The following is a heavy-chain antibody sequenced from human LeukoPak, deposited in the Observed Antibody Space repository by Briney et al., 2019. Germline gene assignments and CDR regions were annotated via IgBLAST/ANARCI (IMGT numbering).Heavy chain of an antibody. CDR1: GYTFTSYY. CDR3: ARVTYGDRGYYFDY. Sequence: ASVTVSFTASGYTFTSYYMHWVRQAPGQGLEWMGLINPSGGSTSYAQKFQGRVTMTRDMSTSTVYMELSSLRSEDTAVYYCARVTYGDRGYYFDYWGQGTLVTVSS. CDR2: INPSGGST. V-gene: IGHV1-46*01. J-gene: IGHJ4*02. D-gene: IGHD4-17*01.